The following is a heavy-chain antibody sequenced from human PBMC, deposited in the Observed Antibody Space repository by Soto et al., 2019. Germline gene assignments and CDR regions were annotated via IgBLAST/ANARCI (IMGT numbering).Heavy chain of an antibody. CDR1: GFTFSGQW. CDR2: INTDGATS. J-gene: IGHJ3*02. Sequence: EVQLVESGGDLVQPGGSLRLSCAASGFTFSGQWMHWVRQVPGKGLEWVSRINTDGATSAYADSVKGRFTISRDNAKNTHDQQMSAIRAEDTAVYYCAREAGYCSGTRCYLRAFDTWGQGTTVTVSS. D-gene: IGHD2-2*01. V-gene: IGHV3-74*03. CDR3: AREAGYCSGTRCYLRAFDT.